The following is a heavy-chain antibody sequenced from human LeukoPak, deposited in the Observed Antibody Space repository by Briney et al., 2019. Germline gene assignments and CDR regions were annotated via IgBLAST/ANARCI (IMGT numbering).Heavy chain of an antibody. J-gene: IGHJ4*02. V-gene: IGHV1-2*02. Sequence: GASVKVSCKASGYSFTSHYMHWVRQAPGQGLEWMGWINPNSGGTNYAQKFQGRVTMTRDTSISTAYMELSRLRSDDTAVYYCARNFIRFGELFGYWGQGTLVTVSS. D-gene: IGHD3-10*02. CDR3: ARNFIRFGELFGY. CDR1: GYSFTSHY. CDR2: INPNSGGT.